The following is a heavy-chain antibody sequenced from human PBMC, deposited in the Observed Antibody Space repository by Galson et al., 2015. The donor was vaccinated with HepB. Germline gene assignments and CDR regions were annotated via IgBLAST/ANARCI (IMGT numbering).Heavy chain of an antibody. CDR3: AKEYDYVWGSYRLKYYGMDV. J-gene: IGHJ6*02. CDR2: ISSDSGNT. Sequence: SLRLSCEASGFTFTDYTMHWVRQAPGKGLEWVSRISSDSGNTYYADSVKGRITISRDKSKNSLYLQMNSLRTEDTALYYCAKEYDYVWGSYRLKYYGMDVWGQGTTVTVSS. D-gene: IGHD3-16*01. CDR1: GFTFTDYT. V-gene: IGHV3-43*01.